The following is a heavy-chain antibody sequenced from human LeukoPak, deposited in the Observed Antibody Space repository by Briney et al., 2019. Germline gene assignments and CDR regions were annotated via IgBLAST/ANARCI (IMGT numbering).Heavy chain of an antibody. CDR1: LYTFTTYV. CDR3: GRVVWERGVTGIVYYFDY. CDR2: ITTYSGNA. Sequence: GASAKDSCKASLYTFTTYVISSRPHARRQRLEYMGWITTYSGNANIAQKLQSRVTMTTDTTTSTVYMELRSLGSDDSAVYYCGRVVWERGVTGIVYYFDYWGQGTLVTVSS. V-gene: IGHV1-18*01. J-gene: IGHJ4*02. D-gene: IGHD1-1*01.